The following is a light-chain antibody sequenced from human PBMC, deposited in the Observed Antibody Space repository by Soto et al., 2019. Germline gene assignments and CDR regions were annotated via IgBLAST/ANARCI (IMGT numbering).Light chain of an antibody. V-gene: IGLV1-40*01. CDR1: SSNIGAGYD. Sequence: HSVLTQAPSVSGAPGQRVTISCTVSSSNIGAGYDVHWYQQLPGTAPKLLMYGNINRPSGVPDRFSGSKSGTSASLAITGLQAEDEADYYCQSYDSSLSAVFGTGTKVTVL. CDR3: QSYDSSLSAV. J-gene: IGLJ1*01. CDR2: GNI.